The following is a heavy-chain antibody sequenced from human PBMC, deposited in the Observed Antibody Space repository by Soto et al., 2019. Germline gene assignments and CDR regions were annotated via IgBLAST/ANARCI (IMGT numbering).Heavy chain of an antibody. CDR3: ARQIYHADSGPHFQYYFDS. J-gene: IGHJ4*02. Sequence: ESLKISCEGSEDLFTDHYVTWVRQSPGRGLEGIRRLDPSASQTHYSQSSPGHVTISAAKSITPVFLQSSSLRAPDTAMYYCARQIYHADSGPHFQYYFDSWGQGTLVTVSS. D-gene: IGHD1-26*01. CDR1: EDLFTDHY. V-gene: IGHV5-10-1*01. CDR2: LDPSASQT.